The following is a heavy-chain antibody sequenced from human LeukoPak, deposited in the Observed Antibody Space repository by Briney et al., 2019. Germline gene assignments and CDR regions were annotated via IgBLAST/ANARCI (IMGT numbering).Heavy chain of an antibody. CDR1: GYTFTSYG. CDR2: IIPILGIA. Sequence: SVKVSCKASGYTFTSYGISWVRQAPGQGLEWMGRIIPILGIANYAQKFQGRVTITADKSTSTAYMELSSLRSEDTAVYYCARDLHDYYYYGMDVWGQGTTVTVSS. V-gene: IGHV1-69*04. CDR3: ARDLHDYYYYGMDV. J-gene: IGHJ6*02.